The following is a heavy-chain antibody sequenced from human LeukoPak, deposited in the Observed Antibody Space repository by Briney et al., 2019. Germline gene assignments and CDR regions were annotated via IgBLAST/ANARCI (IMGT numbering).Heavy chain of an antibody. CDR3: AKSSSGYFDDAFDI. D-gene: IGHD3-22*01. CDR2: ISSSSSYI. J-gene: IGHJ3*02. Sequence: PGGSLRLSCAASGFTFSNAWMSWVRQAPGKGLEWVSSISSSSSYIYYADSVKGRFTISRDNSKNTLYLQMNSLRAEDTAVYYCAKSSSGYFDDAFDIWGQGTMVTVSS. V-gene: IGHV3-21*01. CDR1: GFTFSNAW.